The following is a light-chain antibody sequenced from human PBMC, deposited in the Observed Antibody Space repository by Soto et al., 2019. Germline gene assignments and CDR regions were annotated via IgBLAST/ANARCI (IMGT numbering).Light chain of an antibody. V-gene: IGKV4-1*01. CDR3: QQYYGTPLT. CDR1: QSVLYSSNNKNF. CDR2: WAS. J-gene: IGKJ4*01. Sequence: DIVMTQSPDSLAVSLGERATINCKSSQSVLYSSNNKNFLAWYQQKPGQPPKLLIYWASTRESGVPDRFSGSGSGTDFTLTISSLQAEAVAVYYCQQYYGTPLTFGEGTKVEIK.